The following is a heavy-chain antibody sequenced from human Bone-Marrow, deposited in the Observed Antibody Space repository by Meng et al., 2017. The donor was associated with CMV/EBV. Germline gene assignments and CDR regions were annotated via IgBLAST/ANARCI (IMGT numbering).Heavy chain of an antibody. CDR2: IRGKGYGWAT. D-gene: IGHD3-3*01. Sequence: GGSLRLSCAASGFKFGDYVMGWVRQAPGKGLEWVGFIRGKGYGWATEYAESVKGRFTISRDDSKNIAHLQMTNLKPEDTAVYFCSAIGFTEWFSPHSWGQGTLVTVSS. V-gene: IGHV3-49*04. J-gene: IGHJ4*02. CDR3: SAIGFTEWFSPHS. CDR1: GFKFGDYV.